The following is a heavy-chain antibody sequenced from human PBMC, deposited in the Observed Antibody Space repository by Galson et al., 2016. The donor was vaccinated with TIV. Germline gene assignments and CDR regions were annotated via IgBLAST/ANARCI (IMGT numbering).Heavy chain of an antibody. J-gene: IGHJ4*02. CDR2: IKDTGVTT. CDR1: GYTFTSYH. Sequence: SVKVSCKASGYTFTSYHLHWVRQAPGQGLEWMGIIKDTGVTTTYPQRFQGRLTITRDTSTTTVYMELSSLRSEDTAVYYCARHEQQLDPTHLDYWGQGTLVTVSS. CDR3: ARHEQQLDPTHLDY. V-gene: IGHV1-46*01. D-gene: IGHD1-1*01.